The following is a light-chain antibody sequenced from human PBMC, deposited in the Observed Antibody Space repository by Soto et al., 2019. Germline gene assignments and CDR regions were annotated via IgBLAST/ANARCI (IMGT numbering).Light chain of an antibody. V-gene: IGKV1-39*01. CDR1: QRIANY. CDR2: GAS. CDR3: QQTYTTPHT. Sequence: DIQMTQSPSSLSASVGDRVTITCRASQRIANYLNWYQQRPGKAPKLLISGASTLQSAVPSRFSGGGSGTDVTLTISTLQPEDFATYYCQQTYTTPHTFGQGTKLEIK. J-gene: IGKJ2*01.